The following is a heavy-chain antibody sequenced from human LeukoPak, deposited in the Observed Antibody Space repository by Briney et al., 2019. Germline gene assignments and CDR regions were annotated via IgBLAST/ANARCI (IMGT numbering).Heavy chain of an antibody. CDR2: IYYSGST. J-gene: IGHJ6*03. V-gene: IGHV4-59*01. CDR1: SGSISSYY. CDR3: AREDYYGSGRDYYYYMDV. Sequence: PSETLSLTCTVSSGSISSYYWSWIRQPPGKGLEWIGYIYYSGSTNYNPSLKSRVTISVDTSKNQFSLKLSSVTAADTAVYYCAREDYYGSGRDYYYYMDVWGKGTTVTVSS. D-gene: IGHD3-10*01.